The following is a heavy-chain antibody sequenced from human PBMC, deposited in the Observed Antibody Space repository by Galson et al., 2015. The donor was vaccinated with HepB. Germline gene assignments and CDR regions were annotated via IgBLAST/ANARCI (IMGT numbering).Heavy chain of an antibody. D-gene: IGHD3-10*01. J-gene: IGHJ4*02. CDR1: GFTFSSYS. V-gene: IGHV3-21*01. CDR2: ISSSSSNI. CDR3: ARVAVLWFGGLSTALDY. Sequence: SLRLSCAASGFTFSSYSMHWVRQAPGKGLEWVSSISSSSSNIYYADSVKGRFTISRDNAKNSLYLQMNSLRAEDTAVYYCARVAVLWFGGLSTALDYWGQGTLVTVSS.